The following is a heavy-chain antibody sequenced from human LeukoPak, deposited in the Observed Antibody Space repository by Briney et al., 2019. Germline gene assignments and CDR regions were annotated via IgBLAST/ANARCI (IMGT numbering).Heavy chain of an antibody. V-gene: IGHV3-21*01. CDR1: GFTFSSYS. CDR2: ISSSSSYI. J-gene: IGHJ4*02. D-gene: IGHD5-18*01. Sequence: PGGSLRLSCAASGFTFSSYSMNWVRQARGKGLEWVSSISSSSSYIYYADSVKGRFTISRDNAKNSLYLQMNSLRAEDTAVYYCARPQDTAMAIIQFRFDYWGQGTLVTVSS. CDR3: ARPQDTAMAIIQFRFDY.